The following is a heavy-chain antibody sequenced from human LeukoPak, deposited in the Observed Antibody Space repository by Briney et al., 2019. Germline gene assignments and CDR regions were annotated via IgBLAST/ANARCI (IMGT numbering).Heavy chain of an antibody. CDR2: IYSGGST. CDR1: GFTVSSIY. D-gene: IGHD4-23*01. Sequence: GGSLRLSCAASGFTVSSIYMSWVRQAPGKGLEWVSVIYSGGSTYYADSVKGRFTITRDNSKNTLYLQMNSLRAEDTAVYYCARVNGGNSEYRFDPWGQGTLVTVSS. V-gene: IGHV3-66*01. CDR3: ARVNGGNSEYRFDP. J-gene: IGHJ5*02.